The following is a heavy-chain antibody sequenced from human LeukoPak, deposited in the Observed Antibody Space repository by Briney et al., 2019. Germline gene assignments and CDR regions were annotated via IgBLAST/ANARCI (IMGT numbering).Heavy chain of an antibody. CDR2: ISGSGAGT. D-gene: IGHD5-18*01. V-gene: IGHV3-23*01. J-gene: IGHJ4*02. CDR3: AKAVEYSYGYAGPGCDF. Sequence: GGSLRLSCAASGFTFSSYAMSWVRQAPGKGLEWVSAISGSGAGTYYADSVKGRFTISRDKSKSTLYLQMNSLRVDDTAVYYCAKAVEYSYGYAGPGCDFWGQGTLVTVSS. CDR1: GFTFSSYA.